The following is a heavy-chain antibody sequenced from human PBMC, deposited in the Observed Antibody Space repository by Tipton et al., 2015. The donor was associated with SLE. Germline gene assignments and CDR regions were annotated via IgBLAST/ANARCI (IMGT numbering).Heavy chain of an antibody. V-gene: IGHV3-33*08. CDR1: GFTFRNYG. CDR3: ARDTYELWSGDNWYFDL. J-gene: IGHJ2*01. Sequence: SLRLSCAASGFTFRNYGMHWVRQAPGKGLEWVAVIWHDGSERYYADSVKGRFTISRDISKNTLYLQMSSLRPDDTAVYFCARDTYELWSGDNWYFDLWGRGTLVTVSS. D-gene: IGHD3-3*01. CDR2: IWHDGSER.